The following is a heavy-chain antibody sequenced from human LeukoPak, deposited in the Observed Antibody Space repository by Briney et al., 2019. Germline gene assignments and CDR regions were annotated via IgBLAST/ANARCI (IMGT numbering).Heavy chain of an antibody. CDR3: ARGRGSYRLGAFDI. CDR1: GGSISSYY. Sequence: PSETLSLTCTVSGGSISSYYWSWIRQPPGKGLEWIGYIYCSGSTNYNPSLKSRVTISVDTSKNQFSLKLSSVTAADTAVYYCARGRGSYRLGAFDIWGQGTMVTVSS. CDR2: IYCSGST. D-gene: IGHD1-26*01. V-gene: IGHV4-59*01. J-gene: IGHJ3*02.